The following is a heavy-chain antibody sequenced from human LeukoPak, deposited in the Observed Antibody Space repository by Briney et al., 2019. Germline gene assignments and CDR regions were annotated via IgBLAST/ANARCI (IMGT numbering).Heavy chain of an antibody. CDR1: GFTFSSYE. J-gene: IGHJ4*02. Sequence: GGSLRLSCAASGFTFSSYEMNWVRQAPGKGLEWVSYISSSGSTIYYADSVKGRFTISRDNAKSSLYLQVNSLRAEDTALYYCARSGDYGESFDSWGQGTLVTVSS. D-gene: IGHD4-17*01. V-gene: IGHV3-48*03. CDR2: ISSSGSTI. CDR3: ARSGDYGESFDS.